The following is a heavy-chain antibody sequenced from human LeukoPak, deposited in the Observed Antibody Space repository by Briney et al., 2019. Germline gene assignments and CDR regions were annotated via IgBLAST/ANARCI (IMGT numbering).Heavy chain of an antibody. D-gene: IGHD1-14*01. J-gene: IGHJ6*04. CDR3: ARDHHTITDYYYGMDV. Sequence: GRSLRLSCAASGFTFSSYGMHWVRQAPGKGLERVAVIWYDGSNKYYADSVKGRFTISRDNSKNTLYLQMNSLRAEDTAVYYCARDHHTITDYYYGMDVWGKGTTVTVSS. V-gene: IGHV3-33*01. CDR1: GFTFSSYG. CDR2: IWYDGSNK.